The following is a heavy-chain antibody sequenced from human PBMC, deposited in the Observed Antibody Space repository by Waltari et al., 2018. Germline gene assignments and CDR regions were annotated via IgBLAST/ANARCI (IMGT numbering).Heavy chain of an antibody. CDR3: ARRAAAALEVYYFDY. V-gene: IGHV5-51*03. CDR2: IDPGDSDT. J-gene: IGHJ4*02. Sequence: EVQLVQSGAEVKKPGESLKISCKGSGYSFTSYWIGWVRQMPGKGLEWMGIIDPGDSDTRYRPSFQGQVTISADKSISTAYLQWSSLKASDTARYYCARRAAAALEVYYFDYWGQGTLVTVSS. D-gene: IGHD6-13*01. CDR1: GYSFTSYW.